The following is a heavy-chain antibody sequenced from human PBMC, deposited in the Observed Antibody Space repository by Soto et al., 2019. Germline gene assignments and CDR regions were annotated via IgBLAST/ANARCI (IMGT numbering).Heavy chain of an antibody. D-gene: IGHD5-12*01. Sequence: NPSETLSLTCTVSGGSINSADYYWSWVRQPPGKGLEWIGYIYYSGSTYFNPSLKSRVTISKDTSRNQFSLRLSSVTAADTAVYYCARAIVVTIGGMDVWGQGTTVIVSS. V-gene: IGHV4-30-4*01. J-gene: IGHJ6*02. CDR2: IYYSGST. CDR3: ARAIVVTIGGMDV. CDR1: GGSINSADYY.